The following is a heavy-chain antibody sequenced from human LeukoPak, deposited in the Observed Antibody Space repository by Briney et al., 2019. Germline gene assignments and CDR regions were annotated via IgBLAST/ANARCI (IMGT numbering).Heavy chain of an antibody. V-gene: IGHV3-7*01. CDR3: ATHPRYDIFDY. Sequence: PGGSLRLSCAASGFTVSNNYMSWVRQRPGKGLEWVANIKQDGSEKYYVDSVKGRFTISRDNAKNSLYLQMNSLRAEDTAVYYCATHPRYDIFDYWGQGTLVTVSS. J-gene: IGHJ4*02. D-gene: IGHD3-9*01. CDR1: GFTVSNNY. CDR2: IKQDGSEK.